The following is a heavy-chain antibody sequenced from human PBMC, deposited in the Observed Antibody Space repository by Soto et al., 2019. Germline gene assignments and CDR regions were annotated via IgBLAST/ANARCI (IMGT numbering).Heavy chain of an antibody. CDR3: ARDHPYSGSYSDYYYYGMDV. CDR2: INTNTGNP. Sequence: QVQLVQSGSELKKPGASVKVSCKASGYTFTSYATNWVRQAPGQGLEWMGWINTNTGNPTYAQGFTGRFVFSLDTSVSTAYLQICSLKAEDTAVYYCARDHPYSGSYSDYYYYGMDVWGQGTTVTVSS. V-gene: IGHV7-4-1*01. D-gene: IGHD1-26*01. J-gene: IGHJ6*02. CDR1: GYTFTSYA.